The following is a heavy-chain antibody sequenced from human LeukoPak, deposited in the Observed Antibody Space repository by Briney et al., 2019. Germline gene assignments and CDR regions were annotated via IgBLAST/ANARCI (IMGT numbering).Heavy chain of an antibody. CDR3: AKEDVITDNFDH. CDR2: IKQDGSEK. CDR1: GFTFRNYW. J-gene: IGHJ4*02. D-gene: IGHD2/OR15-2a*01. Sequence: GSLRLSCEASGFTFRNYWLSWVRQAPGKGLEWVANIKQDGSEKYYMESARGRFTISRDNGKNSLYLQMNTLRAEDTAIYYCAKEDVITDNFDHWGQGTLVTVSS. V-gene: IGHV3-7*03.